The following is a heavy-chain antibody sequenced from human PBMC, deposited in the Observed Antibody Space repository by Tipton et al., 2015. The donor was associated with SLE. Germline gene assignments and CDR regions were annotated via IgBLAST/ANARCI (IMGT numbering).Heavy chain of an antibody. CDR3: ARSDSSGYLLHYYYYYMDV. CDR1: GGSVSSGSYY. J-gene: IGHJ6*03. D-gene: IGHD3-22*01. V-gene: IGHV4-31*03. Sequence: TLSLTCTVSGGSVSSGSYYWSWIRQPPGKGLEWIGYIYYSGSTYYNPSLKSRVTISVDTSKNQFSLKLSSVTAADTAVYYCARSDSSGYLLHYYYYYMDVWGKGTTVTVSS. CDR2: IYYSGST.